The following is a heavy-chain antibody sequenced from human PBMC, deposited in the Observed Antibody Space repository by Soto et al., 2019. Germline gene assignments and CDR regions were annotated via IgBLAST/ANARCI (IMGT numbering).Heavy chain of an antibody. CDR2: ISYDGSNK. CDR3: ARLDSSGYVLGYYYYGMDV. CDR1: GFTFSSYA. J-gene: IGHJ6*02. Sequence: HPGGSLRLSCAASGFTFSSYAMHWVRQAPGKGLEWVAVISYDGSNKYYADSVKGRFTISRDNSRNTLYLQMNSLRAEDTAVYYCARLDSSGYVLGYYYYGMDVWGQGTTVTVSS. V-gene: IGHV3-30-3*01. D-gene: IGHD3-22*01.